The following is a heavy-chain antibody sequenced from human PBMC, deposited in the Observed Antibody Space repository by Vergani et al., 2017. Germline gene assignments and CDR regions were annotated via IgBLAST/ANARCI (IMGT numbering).Heavy chain of an antibody. D-gene: IGHD3-10*01. CDR1: GYIFTDYY. J-gene: IGHJ5*02. CDR3: ASDPRGSESLFNWFDP. Sequence: QVQLVQSGTEMKKPGASMKVSCEASGYIFTDYYIHWVRQAPGQGLEWMGWINPKTGDANYARKFQDRVTMTRDTSLSTVYLELTRLTSDDTAVYHCASDPRGSESLFNWFDPWGQGTLVIVSS. V-gene: IGHV1-2*02. CDR2: INPKTGDA.